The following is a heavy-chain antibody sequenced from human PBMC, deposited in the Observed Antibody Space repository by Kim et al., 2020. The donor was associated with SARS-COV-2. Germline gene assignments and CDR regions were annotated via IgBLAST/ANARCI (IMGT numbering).Heavy chain of an antibody. V-gene: IGHV4-34*01. CDR3: ARRGPYDYVWGSYRYKGWFDP. J-gene: IGHJ5*02. CDR2: INHSGST. D-gene: IGHD3-16*02. CDR1: GGSFSGYY. Sequence: SETLSLTCAVYGGSFSGYYWSWIRQPPGKGLEWIGEINHSGSTNYNPSLKSRVTISVDTSKNQFSLKLSSVTAADTAVYYCARRGPYDYVWGSYRYKGWFDPWGQGTLVTVSS.